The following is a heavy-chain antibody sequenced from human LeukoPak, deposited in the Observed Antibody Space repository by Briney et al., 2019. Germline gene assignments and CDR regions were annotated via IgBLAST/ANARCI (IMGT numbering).Heavy chain of an antibody. V-gene: IGHV3-74*01. CDR2: INLDGSTT. J-gene: IGHJ6*03. CDR1: GFTFSNYW. CDR3: ARDKTVSALRRDYMDV. Sequence: PGGSLRLSCVAPGFTFSNYWMHWVRQVPGKGLVWVSRINLDGSTTTYADSVKGRFTISRDNAKNTLYLQMNSPRAEDTALYYCARDKTVSALRRDYMDVWGKGTTVTVSS. D-gene: IGHD4-17*01.